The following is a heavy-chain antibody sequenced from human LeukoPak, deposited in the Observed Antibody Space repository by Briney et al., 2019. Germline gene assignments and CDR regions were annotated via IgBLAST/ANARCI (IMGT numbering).Heavy chain of an antibody. CDR3: ARGAPQEYCSGGSCPYFDY. D-gene: IGHD2-15*01. CDR1: GGTFSSYA. Sequence: ASVKVSCKASGGTFSSYAISWVRQAPGQGLEWMGRIIPILGIANYAQKFQGRVTITADKSTSTAYMELSSLRSEDTAVYYCARGAPQEYCSGGSCPYFDYWGQGTLVTVSS. V-gene: IGHV1-69*04. CDR2: IIPILGIA. J-gene: IGHJ4*02.